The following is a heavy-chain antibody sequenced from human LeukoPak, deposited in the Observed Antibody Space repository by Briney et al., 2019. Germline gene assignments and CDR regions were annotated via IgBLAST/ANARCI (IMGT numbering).Heavy chain of an antibody. J-gene: IGHJ6*03. Sequence: GGSLRLSCAASRFTFSDHYMDWVRQAPGKGLEWVGRTRNKANGYSTDYAASVKGGFTISTDDSKNSLYLQMNSLKTEDTAVYYCAREARVLYYMDVWGKGITVTVSS. CDR3: AREARVLYYMDV. D-gene: IGHD2-8*01. V-gene: IGHV3-72*01. CDR1: RFTFSDHY. CDR2: TRNKANGYST.